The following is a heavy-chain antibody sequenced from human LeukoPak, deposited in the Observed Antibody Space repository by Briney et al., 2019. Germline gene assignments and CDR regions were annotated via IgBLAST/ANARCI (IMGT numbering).Heavy chain of an antibody. V-gene: IGHV4-39*01. D-gene: IGHD1-26*01. CDR2: IYYSGST. CDR1: GGSISSSSYY. CDR3: ASGSYGRFDY. J-gene: IGHJ4*02. Sequence: PSETLSLTFTVSGGSISSSSYYWGWIRQPPGKGLEWIGSIYYSGSTYYNPSLKSRVTISVDTSKNQFSLKLSSVTAADTAVYYCASGSYGRFDYWGQGTLVTVSS.